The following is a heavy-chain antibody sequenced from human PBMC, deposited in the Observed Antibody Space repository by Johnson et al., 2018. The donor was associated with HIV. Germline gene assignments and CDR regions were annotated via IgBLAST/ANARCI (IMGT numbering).Heavy chain of an antibody. J-gene: IGHJ3*02. V-gene: IGHV3-30-3*01. D-gene: IGHD3-16*02. CDR3: ARGGLGYQNIHDPFDI. Sequence: QVQLVESGGGVVQPGRSLRLSCAASGFTFSSYAMHWVRQAPGKGLEWVAVISYDGSNKYYADSVKGRFTISRANSKNTLYLQMNSLRAEDTALYYCARGGLGYQNIHDPFDIWGQGTMVTVSS. CDR1: GFTFSSYA. CDR2: ISYDGSNK.